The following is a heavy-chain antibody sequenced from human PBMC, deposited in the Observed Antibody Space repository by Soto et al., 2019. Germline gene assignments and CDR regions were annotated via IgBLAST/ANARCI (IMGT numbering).Heavy chain of an antibody. D-gene: IGHD6-13*01. Sequence: QVQLVESGGGVVQPGRSLRLSCAASGFTFSSYAMHWVRHAPGKGLEWVAVISYDGSNKYYADSVKGRFTISRDNSKNTLYLQMNSLRAEDTAVYYCARDWGAPAGTDYWGQGTLVTVSS. V-gene: IGHV3-30-3*01. CDR1: GFTFSSYA. CDR3: ARDWGAPAGTDY. CDR2: ISYDGSNK. J-gene: IGHJ4*02.